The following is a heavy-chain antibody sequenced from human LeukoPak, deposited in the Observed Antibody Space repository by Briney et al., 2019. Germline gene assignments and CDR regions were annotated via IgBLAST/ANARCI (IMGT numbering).Heavy chain of an antibody. V-gene: IGHV4-39*01. CDR3: ARLGAAPGPPHYFYYGMDV. J-gene: IGHJ6*02. CDR1: GGSISSRRYY. D-gene: IGHD6-13*01. CDR2: TYYTGST. Sequence: SETLSLTCSVSGGSISSRRYYWGWVRQPPGKGLEWIGSTYYTGSTYYNPSLRSRVSISGDTSKNQVSLKVNSVTAADTAVYYCARLGAAPGPPHYFYYGMDVWGQGTTVTVS.